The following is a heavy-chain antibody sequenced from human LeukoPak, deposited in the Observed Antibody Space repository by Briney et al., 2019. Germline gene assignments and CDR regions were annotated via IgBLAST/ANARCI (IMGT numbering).Heavy chain of an antibody. CDR2: ITSSGHTI. CDR1: GFTFSSYE. D-gene: IGHD4-17*01. Sequence: GGSLRLSCAVSGFTFSSYEMNWVRQAPGQGLEWVSYITSSGHTIYYADSVKRRFTNPRDNAKNSLYLQMNSLRAEDTAVYYCARLTTMTATGGPFDFGGQGTLVTVSS. J-gene: IGHJ4*02. CDR3: ARLTTMTATGGPFDF. V-gene: IGHV3-48*03.